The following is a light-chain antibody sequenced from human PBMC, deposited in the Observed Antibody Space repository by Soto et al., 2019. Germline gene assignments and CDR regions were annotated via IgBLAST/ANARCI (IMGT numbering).Light chain of an antibody. Sequence: LTQPPSVSVAPGQTARIPCGGDNIGSKSVYWYQQKPGQAPVVVVYDGSDRPSGIPERFSGSNSGTTATLTISRVEAGDEADYFCQVWDSTSDHYVFGAGTKVNV. J-gene: IGLJ1*01. CDR2: DGS. CDR3: QVWDSTSDHYV. CDR1: NIGSKS. V-gene: IGLV3-21*02.